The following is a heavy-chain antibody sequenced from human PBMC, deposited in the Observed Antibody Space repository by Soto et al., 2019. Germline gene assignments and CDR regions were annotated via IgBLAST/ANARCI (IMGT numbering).Heavy chain of an antibody. Sequence: RGESLKISCKGSGYSFTGYWIGWVRQMPGKGLEWMGIIYPGDSDTRYSPSFQGQATISADKSISTAYLQWSSLKASDTAMYYCARLSSKEIYGMDVWGQGTTVTV. CDR1: GYSFTGYW. CDR2: IYPGDSDT. J-gene: IGHJ6*02. V-gene: IGHV5-51*01. CDR3: ARLSSKEIYGMDV.